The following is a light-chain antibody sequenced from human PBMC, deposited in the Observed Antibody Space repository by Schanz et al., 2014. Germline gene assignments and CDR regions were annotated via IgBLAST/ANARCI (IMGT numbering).Light chain of an antibody. CDR2: GAS. CDR1: QSVGSY. Sequence: EIVMTQSPATLSVSPGERATLSCRASQSVGSYLAWYQQEPGQAPRLLIYGASSRATGIPDRFSGSGSGTDFTLTISSLEPEDFAVYYCQQRSNWPPATFGQGTKVEIK. CDR3: QQRSNWPPAT. J-gene: IGKJ1*01. V-gene: IGKV3-11*01.